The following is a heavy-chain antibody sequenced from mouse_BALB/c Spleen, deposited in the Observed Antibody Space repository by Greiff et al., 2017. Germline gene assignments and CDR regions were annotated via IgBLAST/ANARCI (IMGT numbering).Heavy chain of an antibody. CDR3: ARLYDGYSWFAY. CDR1: GFTFSSYA. V-gene: IGHV5-9-3*01. D-gene: IGHD2-3*01. Sequence: EVQGVESGGGLVKPGGSLKLSCAASGFTFSSYAMSWVRQTPEKRLEWVATISSGGSYTYYPDSVKGRFTISRDNAKNTLYLQMSSLRSEDTAMYYCARLYDGYSWFAYWGQGTLVTVSA. J-gene: IGHJ3*01. CDR2: ISSGGSYT.